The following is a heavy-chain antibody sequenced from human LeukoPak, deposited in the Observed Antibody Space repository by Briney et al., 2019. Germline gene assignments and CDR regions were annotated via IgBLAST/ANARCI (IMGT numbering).Heavy chain of an antibody. CDR3: AKGRYYYDSSGYHFDY. J-gene: IGHJ4*02. CDR2: ISYDGSNK. V-gene: IGHV3-30*18. CDR1: GFTFSSYG. D-gene: IGHD3-22*01. Sequence: GGSLRLSCAASGFTFSSYGMHWVRQAPGKGLEWVAVISYDGSNKYYADSVKGRFTISRDNSKNTLYLQMNSLRAEDTAVYYCAKGRYYYDSSGYHFDYWGQGTLVTVSS.